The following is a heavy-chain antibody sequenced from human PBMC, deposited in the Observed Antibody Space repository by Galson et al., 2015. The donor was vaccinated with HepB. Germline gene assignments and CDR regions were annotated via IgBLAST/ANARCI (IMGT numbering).Heavy chain of an antibody. J-gene: IGHJ4*02. CDR2: TYPGDSDT. D-gene: IGHD1-26*01. CDR3: ARIGSGSSWTPDY. V-gene: IGHV5-51*03. Sequence: QSGAEVKKPGESLKISCKGSGYSFTSYWIGWVRQMHGKGLEWMGITYPGDSDTTYSQSFQGQVTISADKSISTAYLQWSSLKASDTAIYYCARIGSGSSWTPDYWGQGTMVTVSS. CDR1: GYSFTSYW.